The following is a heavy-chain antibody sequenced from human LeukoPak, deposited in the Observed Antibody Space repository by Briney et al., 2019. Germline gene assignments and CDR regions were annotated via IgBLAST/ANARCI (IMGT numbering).Heavy chain of an antibody. CDR3: ARDLSYYYDSSGGRWFDP. Sequence: GGSLRLSCAASGFIFSSYVMSWVRKSPGKGLEWVSAISGSGGSPYYADSVKGRFTISRDNSKNTLFLQMNSLRAEDTAIYYCARDLSYYYDSSGGRWFDPWGQGTLVTVSS. J-gene: IGHJ5*02. CDR1: GFIFSSYV. V-gene: IGHV3-23*01. D-gene: IGHD3-22*01. CDR2: ISGSGGSP.